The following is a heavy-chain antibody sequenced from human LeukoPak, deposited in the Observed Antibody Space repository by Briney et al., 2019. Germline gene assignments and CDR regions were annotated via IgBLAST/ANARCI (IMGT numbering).Heavy chain of an antibody. J-gene: IGHJ4*02. CDR2: LWYDGNNK. D-gene: IGHD2-15*01. Sequence: GGSLRPSCAASGFSFSSYGMHWVRQAPGKGLEWVAVLWYDGNNKYYADSVKGRFTISRDTSKYTVYLQMNTLRAEDTAVYYCARGSCSGGSCYLIDNWGQGSLVTVSS. CDR3: ARGSCSGGSCYLIDN. V-gene: IGHV3-33*01. CDR1: GFSFSSYG.